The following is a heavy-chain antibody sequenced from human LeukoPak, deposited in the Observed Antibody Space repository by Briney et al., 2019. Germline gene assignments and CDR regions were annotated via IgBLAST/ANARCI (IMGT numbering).Heavy chain of an antibody. V-gene: IGHV4-4*07. D-gene: IGHD3-3*01. J-gene: IGHJ6*02. CDR3: AREEYNDFWSGYGYYYYGMDV. CDR1: GGSISSYY. CDR2: IYTSGST. Sequence: SETLSLTCTVSGGSISSYYWSWIRQPAGKGLEWIGRIYTSGSTNYNPSLKSRVTMSVDTSKNQFSLKLSSVTAADTAVYYCAREEYNDFWSGYGYYYYGMDVWGQGTTVTVSS.